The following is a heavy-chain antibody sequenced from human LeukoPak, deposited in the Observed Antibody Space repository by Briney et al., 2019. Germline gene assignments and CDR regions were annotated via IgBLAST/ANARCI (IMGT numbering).Heavy chain of an antibody. Sequence: ASVKVSCKASGYTFTSYGISWVRRAPGQGGGGMGWISALNGNTNYAQKLQGRVTMTTDTSTSTSNMELRSLRSDDTAVYYCAREGSGYDCPFDYWGQGTLVTVSS. D-gene: IGHD5-12*01. CDR3: AREGSGYDCPFDY. CDR1: GYTFTSYG. V-gene: IGHV1-18*04. J-gene: IGHJ4*02. CDR2: ISALNGNT.